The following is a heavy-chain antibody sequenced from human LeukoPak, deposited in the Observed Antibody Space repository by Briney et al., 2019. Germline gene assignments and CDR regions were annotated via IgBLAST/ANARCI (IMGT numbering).Heavy chain of an antibody. CDR1: GGSISSYY. V-gene: IGHV4-4*07. CDR2: IYTSGST. CDR3: ARISTVTTSRAYYYYYYMDI. Sequence: PSETLSLTCTVSGGSISSYYWSWIRQPAGKGLEWIGRIYTSGSTNYNPSLKSRVTMSVDTSKNQFSLKLSSVTDADTAVYYCARISTVTTSRAYYYYYYMDIWGKGTTVTVSS. J-gene: IGHJ6*03. D-gene: IGHD4-17*01.